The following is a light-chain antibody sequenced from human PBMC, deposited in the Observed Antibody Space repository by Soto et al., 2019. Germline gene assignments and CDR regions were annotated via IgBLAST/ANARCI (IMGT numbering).Light chain of an antibody. J-gene: IGLJ1*01. CDR3: GTWDTSLPACV. V-gene: IGLV1-51*01. CDR2: DDN. CDR1: ASNIGNNS. Sequence: QSVLTQPPSVSAAPGQRVTISCSGSASNIGNNSVSWYQQLPGAAPKLLIYDDNNRPSGIPDRFSGSESGTSATLGITGLQTGDEADYYCGTWDTSLPACVFGPGTKVTVL.